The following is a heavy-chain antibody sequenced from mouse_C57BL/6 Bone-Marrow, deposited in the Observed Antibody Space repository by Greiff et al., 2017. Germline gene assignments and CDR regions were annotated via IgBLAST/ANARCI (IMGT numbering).Heavy chain of an antibody. CDR2: INPSSGYT. CDR1: GYTFTSYW. D-gene: IGHD1-1*01. J-gene: IGHJ2*01. Sequence: LKQSGAELAKPGASVKLSCKASGYTFTSYWMHWVKQRPGQGLEWIGYINPSSGYTKYNQKFKDKATLTADKSSSTAYMQLSSLTYEDSASNITTVVATDYFDYWGQGTTLTVSS. V-gene: IGHV1-7*01. CDR3: TVVATDYFDY.